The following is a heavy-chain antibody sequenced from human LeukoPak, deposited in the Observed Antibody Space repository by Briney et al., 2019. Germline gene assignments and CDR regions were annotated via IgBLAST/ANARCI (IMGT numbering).Heavy chain of an antibody. V-gene: IGHV4-31*03. D-gene: IGHD1-14*01. CDR1: GVSISSGGYY. CDR3: ARDSGNRGFQH. Sequence: SETLSLTCTVSGVSISSGGYYWSWIRQHPGKGLEWIGYIYYSGSTYYKPSLKSRVTISLDTSKNQFSLKLSSVTAADTAMYYCARDSGNRGFQHWGQGSLVTVSS. CDR2: IYYSGST. J-gene: IGHJ1*01.